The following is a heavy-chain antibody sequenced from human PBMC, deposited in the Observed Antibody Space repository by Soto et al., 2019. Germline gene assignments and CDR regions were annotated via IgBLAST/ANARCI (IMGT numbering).Heavy chain of an antibody. Sequence: PSETLSLTCTVSGSFVSSGTYYWNWIRQPPGKGLEWIGYIYYSGRTNYNPSLKSRVTMSADMSRNRFSLRLSSVTAADTAVYYCARHYYYESINWLDPWGQGTLVTVSS. D-gene: IGHD3-22*01. J-gene: IGHJ5*02. CDR1: GSFVSSGTYY. CDR2: IYYSGRT. V-gene: IGHV4-61*01. CDR3: ARHYYYESINWLDP.